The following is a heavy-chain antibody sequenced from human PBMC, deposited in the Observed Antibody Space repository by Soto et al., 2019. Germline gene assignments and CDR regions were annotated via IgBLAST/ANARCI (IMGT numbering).Heavy chain of an antibody. Sequence: EVQLLESGGGLVQPGGSRRLSCAASEFTFSNYAMSWVRQAPGKGLEWVSAISYGGGTTYYADSVKGRFTISRDNSKNTLYLKMNSLRAEDTAVYYCAKNPGYYYDSTGYHFDYWGQGTLVTVSS. CDR3: AKNPGYYYDSTGYHFDY. J-gene: IGHJ4*02. D-gene: IGHD3-22*01. CDR2: ISYGGGTT. CDR1: EFTFSNYA. V-gene: IGHV3-23*01.